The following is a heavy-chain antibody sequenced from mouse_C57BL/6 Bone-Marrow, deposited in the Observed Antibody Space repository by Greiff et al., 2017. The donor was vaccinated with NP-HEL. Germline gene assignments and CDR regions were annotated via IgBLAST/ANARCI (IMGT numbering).Heavy chain of an antibody. Sequence: QVQLQQPGAELVKPGASVKLSCKASGYTFTSYWMQWVKQRPGQGLEWIGEIDPSDSYTNYNRKFKGKATLTVDTSSSTAYMQLSSLTSEDSAVYYCARSVLLRSFAYWGQGTLVTVSA. CDR2: IDPSDSYT. CDR3: ARSVLLRSFAY. D-gene: IGHD1-1*01. V-gene: IGHV1-50*01. J-gene: IGHJ3*01. CDR1: GYTFTSYW.